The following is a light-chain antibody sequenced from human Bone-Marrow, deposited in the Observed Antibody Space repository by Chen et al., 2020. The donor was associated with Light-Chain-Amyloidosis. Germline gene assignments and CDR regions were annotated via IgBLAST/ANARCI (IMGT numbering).Light chain of an antibody. CDR1: SSNIGINY. J-gene: IGLJ1*01. CDR2: RNN. CDR3: AAWDGSLSGYV. Sequence: QSVLTQPPSASGTPGQRCTISCSGASSNIGINYGYWYQHFPGAAPHLLIHRNNPRPSGVPDRFSASKSGTSAFLAIRGLRSEDEADYYCAAWDGSLSGYVFGTGTKVIVL. V-gene: IGLV1-47*01.